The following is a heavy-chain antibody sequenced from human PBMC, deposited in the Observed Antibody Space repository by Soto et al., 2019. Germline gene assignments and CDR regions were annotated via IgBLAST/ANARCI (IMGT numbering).Heavy chain of an antibody. Sequence: SETLSLTCTVSGVSISSGGYYWSWLRQQPGKGLEGIGYIDYSGSTYYNPSLKRRVIISVDTSKNQVSLNLSSVTAADTAVYYCARDSSRSTYSSSCAPYYYGMDVWGHGTTVTVSS. J-gene: IGHJ6*02. D-gene: IGHD6-6*01. CDR2: IDYSGST. CDR1: GVSISSGGYY. V-gene: IGHV4-31*03. CDR3: ARDSSRSTYSSSCAPYYYGMDV.